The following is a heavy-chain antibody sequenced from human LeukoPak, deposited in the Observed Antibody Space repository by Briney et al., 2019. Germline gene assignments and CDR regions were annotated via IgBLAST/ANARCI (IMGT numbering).Heavy chain of an antibody. Sequence: GGSLRLSCAASGFIFSSYNMNWVRQTPGKGLEWVSSITRDSIYTFYADSVRGRFTISRDNAKNLLSLQMNSLRAEDTAVYYCARDPYNGYYGDDYYYYMDVWGKGTTVTISS. CDR3: ARDPYNGYYGDDYYYYMDV. CDR2: ITRDSIYT. CDR1: GFIFSSYN. D-gene: IGHD4-17*01. J-gene: IGHJ6*03. V-gene: IGHV3-21*01.